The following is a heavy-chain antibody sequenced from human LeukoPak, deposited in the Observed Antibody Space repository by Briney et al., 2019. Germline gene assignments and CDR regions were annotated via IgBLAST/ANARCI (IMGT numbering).Heavy chain of an antibody. J-gene: IGHJ4*02. Sequence: PGGPLRLSCAASGFTFRSYAMSWVRQAPGTGLEWVSAISGSAGSTYYADSVKGRFTISRDNSKNTLYLQMDSLEAEDTAVYFCAKGSVAATYKFDCWGQGTLVTVSS. CDR3: AKGSVAATYKFDC. D-gene: IGHD6-19*01. V-gene: IGHV3-23*01. CDR1: GFTFRSYA. CDR2: ISGSAGST.